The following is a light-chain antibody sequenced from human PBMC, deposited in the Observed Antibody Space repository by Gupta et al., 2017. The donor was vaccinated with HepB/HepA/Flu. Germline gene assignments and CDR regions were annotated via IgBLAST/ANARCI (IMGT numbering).Light chain of an antibody. Sequence: SYELTQPPSVSVSPGQTARITCSGDALPKKYAYWYQQKPGQAPLLVIYKDSERPSGIPERFSGCSSGTTVTLTISGVQAEDEADYYCQSADSSGTYVVFGGGTKLTVL. CDR3: QSADSSGTYVV. J-gene: IGLJ2*01. CDR2: KDS. V-gene: IGLV3-25*03. CDR1: ALPKKY.